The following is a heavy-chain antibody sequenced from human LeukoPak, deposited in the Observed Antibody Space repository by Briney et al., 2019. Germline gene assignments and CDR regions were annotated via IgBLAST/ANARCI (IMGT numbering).Heavy chain of an antibody. CDR3: VRHPRHPSFDP. CDR2: FYYNGNT. Sequence: PSETLSLTCTVSGGSISSSHYWAWVRQPPGKELEWIGSFYYNGNTYYNPSLKSRVTISADTSKNQFSLELYSVIAADTAVYYCVRHPRHPSFDPWGQGTLVTVSS. J-gene: IGHJ5*02. V-gene: IGHV4-39*01. CDR1: GGSISSSHY.